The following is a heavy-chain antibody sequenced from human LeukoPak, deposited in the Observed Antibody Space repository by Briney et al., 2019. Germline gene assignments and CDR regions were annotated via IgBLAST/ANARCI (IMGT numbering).Heavy chain of an antibody. CDR3: ASGWALAS. J-gene: IGHJ4*02. CDR2: TYYRSKWFN. V-gene: IGHV6-1*01. Sequence: SPTLSLTSAISGDSVSSNNAAWNWIRQSPSRGLEWLGRTYYRSKWFNDYAVSVKSRIAINPDTSRNQFSLQLDSVTPEDTAVYYCASGWALASWGQGTLVTVSS. CDR1: GDSVSSNNAA. D-gene: IGHD1-1*01.